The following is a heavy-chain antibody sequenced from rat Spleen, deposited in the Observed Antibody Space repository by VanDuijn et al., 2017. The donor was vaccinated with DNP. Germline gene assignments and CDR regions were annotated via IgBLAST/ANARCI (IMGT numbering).Heavy chain of an antibody. Sequence: EVQLVESGGDLVQPGGSLKLSCIASGFTFNNYYMTWIRQVPGTGLEWVASISNGGGSTYYPDSVKGRFTISRDNAKNTLYLQMDSLRSEDTATYYCATNNYFDYWGQGVMVTVSS. V-gene: IGHV5-31*01. CDR3: ATNNYFDY. CDR2: ISNGGGST. CDR1: GFTFNNYY. J-gene: IGHJ2*01. D-gene: IGHD3-4*01.